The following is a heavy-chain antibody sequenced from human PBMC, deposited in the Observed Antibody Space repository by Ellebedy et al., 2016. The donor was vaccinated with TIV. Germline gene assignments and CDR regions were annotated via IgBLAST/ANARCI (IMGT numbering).Heavy chain of an antibody. CDR1: GFTFSSYG. J-gene: IGHJ4*02. CDR3: AREEWEQMGLGY. CDR2: IWYDGSKK. D-gene: IGHD1-26*01. Sequence: GESLKISCAASGFTFSSYGMRWVRQAPGRGLEWVAVIWYDGSKKYYEDSVKGRFTISRDNSKNTLYLQMNSLRAEDTAVYYCAREEWEQMGLGYWGQGTLVTVSS. V-gene: IGHV3-33*01.